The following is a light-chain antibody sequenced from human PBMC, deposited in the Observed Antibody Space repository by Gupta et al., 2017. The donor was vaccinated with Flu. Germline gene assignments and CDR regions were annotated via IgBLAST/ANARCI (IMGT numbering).Light chain of an antibody. CDR1: QSVSTD. J-gene: IGKJ2*03. CDR3: QQFRTSPYS. CDR2: GES. Sequence: VLTQSPGTLSLSPGERATLSCRASQSVSTDLAWYQQKPGQAPRLLIYGESSRATGIPDRFSGRGSGTDFTLTISRLESEDFAVYYCQQFRTSPYSFGQGTKLDIK. V-gene: IGKV3-20*01.